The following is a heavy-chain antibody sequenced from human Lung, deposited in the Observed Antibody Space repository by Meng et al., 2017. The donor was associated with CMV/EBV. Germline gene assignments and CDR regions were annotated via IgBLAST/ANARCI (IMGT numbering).Heavy chain of an antibody. V-gene: IGHV3-9*01. J-gene: IGHJ6*02. CDR2: ISWNSGSI. CDR1: GFTFDDYA. CDR3: AKDEDGGMDV. Sequence: SXRLSCAASGFTFDDYAMHWVRQAPGKGLEWVSGISWNSGSIGYADSVKGRFTISRDNAKNSLYLQMNSLRAEDTALYYCAKDEDGGMDVWGQGATVTVSS.